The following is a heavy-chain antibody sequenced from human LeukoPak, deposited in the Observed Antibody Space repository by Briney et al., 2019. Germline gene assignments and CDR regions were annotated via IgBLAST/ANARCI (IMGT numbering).Heavy chain of an antibody. CDR2: ISGSGGST. Sequence: PGGSLRLSCSASEFTFDTYGMSWVRQAPGKGLEWVSAISGSGGSTYYADSVKGRFTISRDNSKNTLYLQMNSLRAEDTAVYYCAKDFLYSSSWSFDYWGQGTLVTVSS. CDR1: EFTFDTYG. CDR3: AKDFLYSSSWSFDY. V-gene: IGHV3-23*01. J-gene: IGHJ4*02. D-gene: IGHD6-13*01.